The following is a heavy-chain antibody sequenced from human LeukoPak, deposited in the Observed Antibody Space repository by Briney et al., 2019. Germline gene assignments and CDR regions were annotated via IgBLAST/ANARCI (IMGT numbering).Heavy chain of an antibody. Sequence: GGSLRLSCAASEFTFSNYAMAWVRQAPGKGLEWVSSITGTSRGTYYADSVKGRFTISRDNSKNTVYLQMNSLRAEDTAVYYCAKAPSMIDPTPVWGQGTTVTVSS. CDR3: AKAPSMIDPTPV. CDR2: ITGTSRGT. CDR1: EFTFSNYA. J-gene: IGHJ6*02. D-gene: IGHD3-22*01. V-gene: IGHV3-23*01.